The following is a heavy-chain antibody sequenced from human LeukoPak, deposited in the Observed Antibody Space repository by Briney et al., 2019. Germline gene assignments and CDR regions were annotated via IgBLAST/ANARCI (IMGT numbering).Heavy chain of an antibody. Sequence: PSETLSLTCTVPGGSISSYYWSWIRQPPGKGLEWIGYVYYSGSTNYNPSLKSRVTISVDTSNNQFSLKLSSVTAADTAVYYCARVLPVASKIDYWGQGALVTVSS. J-gene: IGHJ4*02. V-gene: IGHV4-59*08. D-gene: IGHD2-2*01. CDR1: GGSISSYY. CDR3: ARVLPVASKIDY. CDR2: VYYSGST.